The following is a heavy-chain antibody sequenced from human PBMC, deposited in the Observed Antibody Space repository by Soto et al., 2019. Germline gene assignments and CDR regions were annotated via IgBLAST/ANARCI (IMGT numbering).Heavy chain of an antibody. CDR2: IYYSWST. V-gene: IGHV4-31*03. Sequence: QVQLQESGPGLVKPSQTLSLTCTVSGGSISSGGYYWSWIRQPPGKGLEWIGYIYYSWSTYYNPSLGSRFTISVDTSKNQLSLKLSSVTGADTAVYYCAMNLGDACDIWGQGTMVTVSS. J-gene: IGHJ3*02. CDR3: AMNLGDACDI. CDR1: GGSISSGGYY. D-gene: IGHD3-10*01.